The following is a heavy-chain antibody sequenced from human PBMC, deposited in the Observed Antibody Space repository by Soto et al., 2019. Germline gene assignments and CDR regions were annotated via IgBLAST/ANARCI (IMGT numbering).Heavy chain of an antibody. D-gene: IGHD1-26*01. CDR2: IYYSGST. V-gene: IGHV4-59*01. CDR3: ARRYGGNFDY. J-gene: IGHJ4*02. CDR1: GGSSSSYY. Sequence: SETLSLTCTVSGGSSSSYYWSWIRQPPGKGLEWIGYIYYSGSTNYNPSLKSRVTISVDTSKNQFSLKVSSVTAADTAVYYCARRYGGNFDYWGQGTLVTVSS.